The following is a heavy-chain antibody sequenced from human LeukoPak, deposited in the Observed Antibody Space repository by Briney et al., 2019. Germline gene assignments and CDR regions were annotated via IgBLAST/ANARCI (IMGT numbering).Heavy chain of an antibody. CDR1: GYTFTGYY. Sequence: ASVKVSCKASGYTFTGYYMHLVRQAPGQGLEWMGWINPNSGGTNYAQKFQGRVTMTRDTSISTAYMELSRLRSDDTAVYYCARVMVRGVIITPWGQGTLVTVSS. V-gene: IGHV1-2*02. D-gene: IGHD3-10*01. J-gene: IGHJ5*02. CDR2: INPNSGGT. CDR3: ARVMVRGVIITP.